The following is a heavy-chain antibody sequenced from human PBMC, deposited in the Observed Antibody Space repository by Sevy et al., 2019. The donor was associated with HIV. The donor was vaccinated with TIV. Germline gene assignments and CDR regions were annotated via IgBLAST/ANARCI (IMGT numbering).Heavy chain of an antibody. Sequence: GGSLRLSCAASGFTFISYWMHWVRQAPGKGLVWVSRINSDGSSTNYADSVKGRFTISRDNAKNTLYLQMNSLRAEDTAVYYCAREYSGTYYHFDYWGQGTLVTVSS. CDR1: GFTFISYW. V-gene: IGHV3-74*01. J-gene: IGHJ4*02. CDR3: AREYSGTYYHFDY. CDR2: INSDGSST. D-gene: IGHD1-26*01.